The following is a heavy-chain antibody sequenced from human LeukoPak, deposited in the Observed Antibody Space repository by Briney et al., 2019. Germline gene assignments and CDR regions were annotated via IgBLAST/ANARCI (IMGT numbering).Heavy chain of an antibody. CDR1: GFTFSSYE. Sequence: PGGSLRLSCAASGFTFSSYEMNWVRQAPGKGLEWVSYISSSGSTIYYADSVKGRFTISRDNAENSLYLQMNSLRAEDTAVYYCAELGITMTGGVWGKGTTVTISS. J-gene: IGHJ6*04. CDR3: AELGITMTGGV. D-gene: IGHD3-10*02. V-gene: IGHV3-48*03. CDR2: ISSSGSTI.